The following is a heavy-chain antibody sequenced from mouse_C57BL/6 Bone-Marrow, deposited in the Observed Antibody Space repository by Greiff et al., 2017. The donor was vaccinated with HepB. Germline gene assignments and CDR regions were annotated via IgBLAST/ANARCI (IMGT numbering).Heavy chain of an antibody. V-gene: IGHV1-26*01. CDR1: GYTFTDYY. D-gene: IGHD1-1*01. J-gene: IGHJ3*01. Sequence: EVQLQQSGPELVKPGASVKISCKASGYTFTDYYMNWVKQSHGKSLEWIGDINPNNGGTSYNQKFKGKATLTVDKSSSTAYMELRSLTSEDSAVSYCARSLRCSCYSFAYWGQGTLVTVSA. CDR3: ARSLRCSCYSFAY. CDR2: INPNNGGT.